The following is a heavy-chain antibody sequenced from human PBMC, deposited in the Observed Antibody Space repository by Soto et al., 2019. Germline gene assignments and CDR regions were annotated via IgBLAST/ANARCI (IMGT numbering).Heavy chain of an antibody. V-gene: IGHV3-15*07. D-gene: IGHD3-10*01. Sequence: EVQLVESGGGLVKPGGSLRLSCAASGFTFSNAWMNWVRQAPGKGLEWVGRIKSKTDGGTTDYAAPVKGRFTISRDDSKNTLYLQMNSLKTEDTAVYYCTPQLWFGESATDYCGQGTLVTVSS. J-gene: IGHJ4*02. CDR2: IKSKTDGGTT. CDR1: GFTFSNAW. CDR3: TPQLWFGESATDY.